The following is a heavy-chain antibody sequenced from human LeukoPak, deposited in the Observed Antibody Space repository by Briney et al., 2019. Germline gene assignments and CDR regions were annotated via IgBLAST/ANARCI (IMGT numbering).Heavy chain of an antibody. CDR1: GYTFSSYG. V-gene: IGHV1-18*01. J-gene: IGHJ4*02. CDR2: ISGYNGNT. Sequence: ASVKVSCKASGYTFSSYGMTWVRQAPGQGPEYMGWISGYNGNTNYAQKFQDRVAMTIDTSTSTAYMELRSLRSDDTAVYYCARINYRPIIKFFDFWGQGTLVTVSS. D-gene: IGHD4-11*01. CDR3: ARINYRPIIKFFDF.